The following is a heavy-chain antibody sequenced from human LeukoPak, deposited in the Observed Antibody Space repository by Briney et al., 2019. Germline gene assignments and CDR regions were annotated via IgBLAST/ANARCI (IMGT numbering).Heavy chain of an antibody. J-gene: IGHJ4*02. V-gene: IGHV4-39*07. CDR2: IYYSGST. CDR1: GGSISSSSYY. CDR3: ASFVGAATTSHFDY. D-gene: IGHD1-26*01. Sequence: PSETLSLTCTVSGGSISSSSYYWGWIRQPPGKGLEWIGSIYYSGSTYYNPSLKSRVTISVDTSKNQFSLKLSSVTAADTAVYYCASFVGAATTSHFDYWGQGTLVTVSS.